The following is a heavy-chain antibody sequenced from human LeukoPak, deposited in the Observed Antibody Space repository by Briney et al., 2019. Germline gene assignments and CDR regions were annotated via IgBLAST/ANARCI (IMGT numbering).Heavy chain of an antibody. CDR1: GFTFNSYA. CDR3: VRGQLWSYYHDY. D-gene: IGHD5-18*01. J-gene: IGHJ4*02. CDR2: IKGDERST. V-gene: IGHV3-74*01. Sequence: GESLRLSCAASGFTFNSYAMTWVRQAPGKGLEWVSRIKGDERSTNYADSVKGRFTISRDNAKNTVYLEMNSLRAEDTAVYYYVRGQLWSYYHDYWGQGTLVTVSS.